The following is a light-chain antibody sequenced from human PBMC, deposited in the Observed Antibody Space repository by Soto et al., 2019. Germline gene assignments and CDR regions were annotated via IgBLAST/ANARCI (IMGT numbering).Light chain of an antibody. CDR1: SSDVGAYDY. J-gene: IGLJ2*01. V-gene: IGLV2-14*01. CDR2: NVS. Sequence: QSVLTQPDSVSGSPGQAITISSTGTSSDVGAYDYVSWYQQHPGKAPKLMLHNVSNRPSGVSNRFSGSKSGNTASLTISGLQAEDEADYYCSSYTTSSTVVFGGGTKVTVL. CDR3: SSYTTSSTVV.